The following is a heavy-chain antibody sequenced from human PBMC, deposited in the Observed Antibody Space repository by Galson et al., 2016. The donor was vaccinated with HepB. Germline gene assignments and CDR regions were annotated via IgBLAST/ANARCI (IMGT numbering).Heavy chain of an antibody. CDR1: GGSFSDYS. J-gene: IGHJ4*02. CDR3: ARGSRLSGHDF. Sequence: SETLSLTCAVYGGSFSDYSWNWIRQSPGKGPEWIGEIYHGGNTKYNSSLKSRITISIDTSKNEFSLKVTSVTAADTGVHYWARGSRLSGHDFWGQGTLVPVSS. CDR2: IYHGGNT. V-gene: IGHV4-34*01. D-gene: IGHD3-10*01.